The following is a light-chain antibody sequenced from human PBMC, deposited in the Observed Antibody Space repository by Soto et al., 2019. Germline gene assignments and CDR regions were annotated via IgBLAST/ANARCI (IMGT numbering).Light chain of an antibody. V-gene: IGLV1-40*01. CDR3: QYYDSSLCGYV. CDR1: SSNIGAGYE. J-gene: IGLJ1*01. CDR2: ENN. Sequence: QSVLTQPPSVSEAPGQRVTISCTGSSSNIGAGYEAHWYQQVPGTAPKLLIYENNNRPSGVPDRFSGSKSGTSASLAITGLQAEEEAEYYCQYYDSSLCGYVFGAGTKLTVL.